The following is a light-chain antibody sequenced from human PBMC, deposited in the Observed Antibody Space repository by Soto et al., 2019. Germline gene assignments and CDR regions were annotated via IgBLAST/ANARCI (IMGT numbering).Light chain of an antibody. J-gene: IGKJ2*01. CDR2: HAS. CDR1: QGVANNY. Sequence: EIVLTQSPGTLSLSPGERATLSCRASQGVANNYLGWYQQKPGQAPRLLIYHASNRATGIPGRFSGGGSGTDFTLTISRLEPEDFAVYYCLQYASSPHTFGQGTKLEIK. CDR3: LQYASSPHT. V-gene: IGKV3-20*01.